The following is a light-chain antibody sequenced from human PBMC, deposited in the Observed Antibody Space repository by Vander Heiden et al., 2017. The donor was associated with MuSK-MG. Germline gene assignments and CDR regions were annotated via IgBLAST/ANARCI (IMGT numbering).Light chain of an antibody. V-gene: IGKV3-11*01. CDR3: QQRSSWPLT. J-gene: IGKJ4*01. Sequence: EIVLTQFPATLTLSPGERATVSCRTSQSVNRYLAWYQQKPGQVPRLLIYHASNRATGIPARFSGSGSGTDFTLTISALEPEDSAVYYCQQRSSWPLTFGGGTKVEFK. CDR1: QSVNRY. CDR2: HAS.